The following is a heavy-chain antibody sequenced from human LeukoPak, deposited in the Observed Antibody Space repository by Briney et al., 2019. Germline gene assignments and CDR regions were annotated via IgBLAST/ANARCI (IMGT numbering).Heavy chain of an antibody. D-gene: IGHD6-19*01. J-gene: IGHJ4*02. Sequence: ASVKVSFKASGYTFTGYHMHWVRQAPGQGLEWMGRINPNSGGTNYAPKLQGMVTMTRDTSISTAYMELSRLRSDDTAVYYCSSDRGLVPRDYWGQGTLVTVSS. CDR3: SSDRGLVPRDY. V-gene: IGHV1-2*06. CDR1: GYTFTGYH. CDR2: INPNSGGT.